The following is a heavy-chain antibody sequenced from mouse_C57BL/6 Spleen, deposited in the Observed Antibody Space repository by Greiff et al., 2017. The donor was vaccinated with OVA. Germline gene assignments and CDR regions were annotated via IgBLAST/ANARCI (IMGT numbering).Heavy chain of an antibody. CDR1: GFTFSSYT. J-gene: IGHJ3*01. Sequence: EVHLVESGGGLVKPGGSLKLSCAASGFTFSSYTMSWVRQTPEKRLEWVATISGGGGNTYYPDSVKGRFTISRDNAKNTLYLQMSSLRSEDTALYYCARHGYDYSWFAYWGQGTLVTVSA. CDR3: ARHGYDYSWFAY. D-gene: IGHD2-4*01. V-gene: IGHV5-9*01. CDR2: ISGGGGNT.